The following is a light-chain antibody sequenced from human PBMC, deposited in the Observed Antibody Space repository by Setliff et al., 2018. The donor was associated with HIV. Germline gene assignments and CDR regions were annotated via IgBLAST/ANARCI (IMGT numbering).Light chain of an antibody. Sequence: QSALTQPASVSGSPGQPITISCTGTSSDVGSYNYVSWYQQHPGKAPKLMISEVSNRPSGVSNRFSGSKSDNTASLTISGLQAEDEADYFCSSFTTTTTLVFGTGTKVTVL. CDR2: EVS. V-gene: IGLV2-14*01. CDR1: SSDVGSYNY. CDR3: SSFTTTTTLV. J-gene: IGLJ1*01.